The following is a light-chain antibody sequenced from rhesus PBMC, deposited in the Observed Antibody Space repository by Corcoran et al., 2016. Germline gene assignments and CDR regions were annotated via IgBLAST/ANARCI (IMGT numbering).Light chain of an antibody. CDR2: NAS. CDR3: QQHNSFPLT. Sequence: DIQMTQSPSSLSASVGDTVTITCRASQGISHYLAWYQQKPGKAPKPRIYNASNLESGVPSRFSGSGSWTDFNITIRTLQPEDFATYYCQQHNSFPLTFGGGTKVDLK. J-gene: IGKJ4*01. V-gene: IGKV1S14*01. CDR1: QGISHY.